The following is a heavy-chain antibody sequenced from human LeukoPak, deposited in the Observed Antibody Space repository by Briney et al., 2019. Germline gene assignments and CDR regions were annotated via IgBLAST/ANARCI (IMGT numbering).Heavy chain of an antibody. V-gene: IGHV3-7*03. CDR2: IKQDGSEK. Sequence: GGSLRLSCAASGFTFSSYWMSWVRQAPGKGLEWVANIKQDGSEKYYVDSVKGRFTISRDNAKNTLYLQMNSLRAEDTAVYYCAKGTYYSGSGSSPSSWFDPWGQGTLATVSS. D-gene: IGHD3-10*01. CDR1: GFTFSSYW. CDR3: AKGTYYSGSGSSPSSWFDP. J-gene: IGHJ5*02.